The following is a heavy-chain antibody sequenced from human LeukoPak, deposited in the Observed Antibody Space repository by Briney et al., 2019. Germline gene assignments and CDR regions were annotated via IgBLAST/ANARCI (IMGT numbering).Heavy chain of an antibody. V-gene: IGHV3-23*01. CDR1: GFTFSSYA. Sequence: PGGSLGLSCAASGFTFSSYAMSWVRQAPGKGLEWVSAISGSGGSTYYADSVKGRFTISRDNSKNTLYLQMNSLRAEDTAVYYCAKGGRLLWFGEPTDFFDYWGQGTLVTVSS. J-gene: IGHJ4*02. CDR2: ISGSGGST. D-gene: IGHD3-10*01. CDR3: AKGGRLLWFGEPTDFFDY.